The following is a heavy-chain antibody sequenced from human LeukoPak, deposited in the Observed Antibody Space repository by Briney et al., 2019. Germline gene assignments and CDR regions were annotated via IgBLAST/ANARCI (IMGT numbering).Heavy chain of an antibody. CDR2: ISGSGGST. Sequence: PGGSLRLSCAASGFTFSDYYMSWIRQAPGKGLEWVSAISGSGGSTYYADSVKGRFTISRDNSKNTLYLQMNSLKTEDTAVYYCFGSTAMVNYYYYYMDVWGKGTTVTISS. CDR3: FGSTAMVNYYYYYMDV. V-gene: IGHV3-23*01. D-gene: IGHD5-18*01. CDR1: GFTFSDYY. J-gene: IGHJ6*03.